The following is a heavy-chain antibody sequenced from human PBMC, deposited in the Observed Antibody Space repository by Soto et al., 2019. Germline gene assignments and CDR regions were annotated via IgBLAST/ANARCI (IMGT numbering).Heavy chain of an antibody. CDR1: GGSISSGGYS. J-gene: IGHJ4*02. Sequence: SETLSLTCAVSGGSISSGGYSWSWIRQPPGKGLEWIGYIYHSGSTYYNPSLKSRVTISVDRSKNQFSLKLSSVTAADTAVYYCARATFGGVIFYWGQGTLVTVSS. V-gene: IGHV4-30-2*01. CDR2: IYHSGST. D-gene: IGHD3-16*02. CDR3: ARATFGGVIFY.